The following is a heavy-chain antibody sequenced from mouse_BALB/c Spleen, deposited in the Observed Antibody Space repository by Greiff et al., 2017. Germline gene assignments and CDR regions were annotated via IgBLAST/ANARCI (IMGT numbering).Heavy chain of an antibody. CDR1: GYTFTSYW. V-gene: IGHV1S22*01. Sequence: LQQPGSELVRPGASVKLSCKASGYTFTSYWMHWVKQRHGQGLEWIGNIYPGSGSTNYDEKFKSKGTLTVDTSSSTAYMHLSSLTSEDSAVYYCTRTFAYGGQGTLVTVSA. CDR2: IYPGSGST. CDR3: TRTFAY. J-gene: IGHJ3*01.